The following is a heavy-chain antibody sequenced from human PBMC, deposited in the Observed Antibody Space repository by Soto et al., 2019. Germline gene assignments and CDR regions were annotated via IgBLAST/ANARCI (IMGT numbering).Heavy chain of an antibody. CDR2: IYYSGST. D-gene: IGHD4-4*01. J-gene: IGHJ4*02. CDR3: ARLPRPTDPIHFDY. Sequence: SETLSLTCTVSGGSISSYYWSWIRQPPGKGLEWIGYIYYSGSTNYNPSLKSRVTISVDTSKNQFSLKLSSVTAADTAVYYCARLPRPTDPIHFDYWGQGTLVTVSS. V-gene: IGHV4-59*08. CDR1: GGSISSYY.